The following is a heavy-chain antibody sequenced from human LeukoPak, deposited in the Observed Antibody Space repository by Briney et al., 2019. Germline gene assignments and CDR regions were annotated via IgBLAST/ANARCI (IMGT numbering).Heavy chain of an antibody. V-gene: IGHV4-59*01. D-gene: IGHD3-3*01. Sequence: SETLSLTCTVSGGSISSYYWSWIRQPPGKGLEWIGYIYYSGSTNYNPSLKSRVTISVDTSKNQFSLKLSSVTAADTAVYYCARNFPADYWGQGTLVTVSS. CDR2: IYYSGST. CDR1: GGSISSYY. CDR3: ARNFPADY. J-gene: IGHJ4*02.